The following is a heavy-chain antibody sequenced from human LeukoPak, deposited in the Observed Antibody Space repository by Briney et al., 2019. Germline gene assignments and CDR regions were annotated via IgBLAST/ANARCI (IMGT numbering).Heavy chain of an antibody. CDR3: ARSANWVYDY. V-gene: IGHV3-48*02. CDR2: MSSSSDTI. Sequence: GGSLRLSCAASGFTFSTYWMHWVRQAPGKGLQWVAYMSSSSDTINYADSVKGRFTIYRDNAKNSLYLQMHSPRDEDTAVYYCARSANWVYDYWGQGTLVTVSS. D-gene: IGHD1-1*01. CDR1: GFTFSTYW. J-gene: IGHJ4*02.